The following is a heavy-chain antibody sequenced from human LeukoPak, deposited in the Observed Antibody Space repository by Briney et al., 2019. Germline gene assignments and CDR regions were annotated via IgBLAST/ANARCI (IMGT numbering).Heavy chain of an antibody. CDR1: GFTFSSYS. CDR3: AQIYTYGSSQFDY. CDR2: ISSSSSYI. J-gene: IGHJ4*02. D-gene: IGHD5-18*01. Sequence: PGGSLRLSCAASGFTFSSYSMNWVRQAPGKGLEWVSSISSSSSYIYYADSVKGRFTISRDNAKNSLYLQMNSLRAEDTAVYYCAQIYTYGSSQFDYWGQGTLVTVSS. V-gene: IGHV3-21*03.